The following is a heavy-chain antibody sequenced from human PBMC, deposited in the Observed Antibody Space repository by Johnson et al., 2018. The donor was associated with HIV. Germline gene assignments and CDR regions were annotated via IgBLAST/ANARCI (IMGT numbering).Heavy chain of an antibody. V-gene: IGHV3-30*04. Sequence: QVQLVESGGGVVQPGRSLRLSCAASGFTFNSYALHWVRQAPGKGLEWVAIISYDGSNKYYADSVKGRFTISRDNSKNTLFLQMNSLRAEDTALYYCAKDQNYGSYLLSFDVWGQGTMVTVSS. CDR3: AKDQNYGSYLLSFDV. D-gene: IGHD3-16*01. CDR2: ISYDGSNK. J-gene: IGHJ3*01. CDR1: GFTFNSYA.